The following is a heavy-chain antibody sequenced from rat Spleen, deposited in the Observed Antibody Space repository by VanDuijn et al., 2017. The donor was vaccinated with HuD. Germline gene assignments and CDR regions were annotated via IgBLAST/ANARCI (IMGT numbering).Heavy chain of an antibody. CDR2: ISFDGGGT. J-gene: IGHJ1*01. Sequence: EVQLVESGGGLMQPGRSIKLSCAASGFIFSNYGMAWVRQAPKKGLEWVAYISFDGGGTYYRDSVKGRFTISRDNAKSTLYLQMDSLRSEDTATYYCTRDGGYFDFWGPGTMVTVSS. V-gene: IGHV5-27*01. CDR1: GFIFSNYG. CDR3: TRDGGYFDF.